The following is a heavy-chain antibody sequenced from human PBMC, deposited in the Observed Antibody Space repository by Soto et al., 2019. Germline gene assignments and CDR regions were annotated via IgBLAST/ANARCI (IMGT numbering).Heavy chain of an antibody. CDR3: ASELAALNWFDP. CDR2: TFYRSKWYS. Sequence: SQTLSLTCAISGDSVSSNNAVWNWIRQSPSRGLEWLGRTFYRSKWYSDYAVSVKSRITINPDTSKNQFSLQLNSVTPEDTAVYYCASELAALNWFDPWGQGTLVTVSS. V-gene: IGHV6-1*01. D-gene: IGHD1-1*01. CDR1: GDSVSSNNAV. J-gene: IGHJ5*02.